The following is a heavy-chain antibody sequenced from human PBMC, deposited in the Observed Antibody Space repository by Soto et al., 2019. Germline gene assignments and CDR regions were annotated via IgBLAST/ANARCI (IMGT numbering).Heavy chain of an antibody. V-gene: IGHV1-69*13. J-gene: IGHJ5*02. CDR2: IIPIFGTA. CDR1: GGTFSSYA. Sequence: SVKVSCKASGGTFSSYAISWVRQAPGQGLEWMGGIIPIFGTANYAQKFQGRVTITADESTSTAYMELSSLRSEDTAVYYCARVSVHNTNWFDPWGQGTLVTVSS. D-gene: IGHD1-1*01. CDR3: ARVSVHNTNWFDP.